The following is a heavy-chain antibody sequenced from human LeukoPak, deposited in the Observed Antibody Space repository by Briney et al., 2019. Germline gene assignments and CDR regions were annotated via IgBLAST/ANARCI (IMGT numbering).Heavy chain of an antibody. CDR2: INQDGGET. CDR1: GFNFGRFW. D-gene: IGHD2-2*01. CDR3: ARDGCSRSNCNPLGGFNS. Sequence: PGGFLRLSCATSGFNFGRFWMSGGRQAPGKGLEWGANINQDGGETYYVGSAKGRFTISRDNPKNSLYLQMNRLTAEETAVPFCARDGCSRSNCNPLGGFNSWGQGTLVTVSS. V-gene: IGHV3-7*01. J-gene: IGHJ4*02.